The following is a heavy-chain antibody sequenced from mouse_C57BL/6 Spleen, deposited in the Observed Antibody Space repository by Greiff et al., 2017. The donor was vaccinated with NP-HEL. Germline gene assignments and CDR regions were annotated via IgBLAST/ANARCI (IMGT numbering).Heavy chain of an antibody. CDR2: SRNKANDYTT. V-gene: IGHV7-1*01. J-gene: IGHJ2*01. Sequence: EVKLVESGGGLVQSGRSLRLSCATSGFTFSDFYMAWVRQAPGKGLEWIAASRNKANDYTTEYSASVKGRFIVSRDTSQSILYLQMNALRAEDTAIYYCARDGRGDFDYWGQGTTLTVSS. CDR3: ARDGRGDFDY. CDR1: GFTFSDFY.